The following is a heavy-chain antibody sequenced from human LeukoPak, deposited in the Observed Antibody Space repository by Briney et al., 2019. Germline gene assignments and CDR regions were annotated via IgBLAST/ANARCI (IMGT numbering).Heavy chain of an antibody. V-gene: IGHV3-73*01. D-gene: IGHD6-6*01. CDR3: TSYTGGSYSSSSY. Sequence: GGSLRLSCAASRFTFSGSAMHWVRQASGKGLEWVGRIRSKANSYATAYAASVKGRFTISRDDSKNTAYLQMNSLKTEDTAVYYCTSYTGGSYSSSSYWGQGTLVTVSS. CDR2: IRSKANSYAT. CDR1: RFTFSGSA. J-gene: IGHJ4*02.